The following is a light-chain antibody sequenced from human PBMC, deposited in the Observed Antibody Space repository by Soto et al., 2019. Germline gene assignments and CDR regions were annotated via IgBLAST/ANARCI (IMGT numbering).Light chain of an antibody. V-gene: IGLV1-44*01. CDR2: SNN. CDR1: RFNIGRNT. CDR3: AAWDDSLNGVV. J-gene: IGLJ2*01. Sequence: QSVLTQPPSASGTPGQRVTISCSGSRFNIGRNTVNWYQQLPGSAPKLLIYSNNQRPSGVPDRFSGSRSGTSASLAISGLQSEDEADYYCAAWDDSLNGVVFGGGTTLTVL.